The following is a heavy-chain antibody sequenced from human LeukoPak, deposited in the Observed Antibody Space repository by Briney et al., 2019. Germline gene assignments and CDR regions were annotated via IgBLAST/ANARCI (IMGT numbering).Heavy chain of an antibody. CDR1: RFTFSTYT. V-gene: IGHV3-21*01. J-gene: IGHJ4*02. CDR3: AVLRGYYDSSGSPNDY. CDR2: ISSSSSYI. Sequence: PGGSLRLSCAASRFTFSTYTMNWVRQAPGKGLEWVSSISSSSSYIYYADSVKGRFTISRDNAKNSLYLQMNTLRAEDTAVYYCAVLRGYYDSSGSPNDYWGQGTLVTVSS. D-gene: IGHD3-22*01.